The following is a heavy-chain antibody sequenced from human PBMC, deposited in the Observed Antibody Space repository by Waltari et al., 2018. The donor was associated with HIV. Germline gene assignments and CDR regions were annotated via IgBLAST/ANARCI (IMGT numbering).Heavy chain of an antibody. J-gene: IGHJ6*02. D-gene: IGHD2-2*01. CDR1: GGSISSGSYY. CDR2: IYTSGST. CDR3: ARGVVPAASPHPYGMDV. V-gene: IGHV4-61*02. Sequence: QVQLQESGPGLVKPSQTLSLTCPVSGGSISSGSYYWSWIRQPAGKGLEWIGRIYTSGSTNYNPSLKSRVTISVDTSKNQFSLKLSSVTAADTAVYYCARGVVPAASPHPYGMDVWGQGTTVTVSS.